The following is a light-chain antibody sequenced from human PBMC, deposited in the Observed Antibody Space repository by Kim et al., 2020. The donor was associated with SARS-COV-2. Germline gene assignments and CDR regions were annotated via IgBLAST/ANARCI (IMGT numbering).Light chain of an antibody. J-gene: IGLJ2*01. Sequence: GQRVTISCSGSSSNIGGNYVYWYQQLPGPAPKLLLYDDSHRPSGVPDRFSGSKSGTSASLAISGLQSEDEADYYCATWDDSLIGMLFGGGTQLTVL. CDR3: ATWDDSLIGML. CDR1: SSNIGGNY. V-gene: IGLV1-47*02. CDR2: DDS.